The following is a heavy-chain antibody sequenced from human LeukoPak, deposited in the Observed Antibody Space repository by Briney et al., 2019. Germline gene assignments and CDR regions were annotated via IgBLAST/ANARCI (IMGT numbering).Heavy chain of an antibody. CDR3: AKDWCTSTSCFHFDY. CDR2: ISGSGGST. CDR1: GFTFSSYA. Sequence: GGSLRLSCAASGFTFSSYAMSWVRQAPGKGLEWASAISGSGGSTYYADSVKGRFTISRDNSKNTLYLQMNSLRAEDTAVYYCAKDWCTSTSCFHFDYWGQGTLVTVSS. D-gene: IGHD2-2*01. V-gene: IGHV3-23*01. J-gene: IGHJ4*02.